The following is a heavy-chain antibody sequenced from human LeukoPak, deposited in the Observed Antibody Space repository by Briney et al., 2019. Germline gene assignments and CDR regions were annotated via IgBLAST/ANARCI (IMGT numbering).Heavy chain of an antibody. CDR1: GFSISSYL. J-gene: IGHJ3*02. CDR3: ARGPFYEDGVGHPSI. Sequence: PGGSLRLSCTASGFSISSYLMHWVSQIPGKRLLWVSYIDPYGGDTNYADSVKGRFTISRDNANNIPYMQMNSLRVDDTAVYFCARGPFYEDGVGHPSICGHGTMVSVSS. V-gene: IGHV3-74*01. CDR2: IDPYGGDT. D-gene: IGHD2-8*01.